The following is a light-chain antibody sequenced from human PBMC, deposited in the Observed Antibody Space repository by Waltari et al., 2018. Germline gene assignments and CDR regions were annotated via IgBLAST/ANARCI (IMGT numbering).Light chain of an antibody. Sequence: DIQMTQSPSSVSASVGDRVTITCRASQDISNWLAWYQQKPGKAPNLLIYAASSLQSRVPSRFSGSGSGTDFTLTISSLQPEDFATYYCQQAKIFPISFGPGTKVEIK. CDR1: QDISNW. CDR3: QQAKIFPIS. J-gene: IGKJ3*01. CDR2: AAS. V-gene: IGKV1-12*01.